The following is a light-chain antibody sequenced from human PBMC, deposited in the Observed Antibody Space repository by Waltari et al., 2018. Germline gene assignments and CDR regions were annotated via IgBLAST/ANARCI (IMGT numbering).Light chain of an antibody. CDR2: GKP. CDR1: SSNIGAGYD. J-gene: IGLJ2*01. CDR3: QSYDSSLSVV. Sequence: QSVLTQPPSVSGAPGQRVTISCTGSSSNIGAGYDVHWYQHLPGTAPKLPISGKPNRASGVPDRFSGSKSGTSAALAITGLQAEDEADYYCQSYDSSLSVVFGGGTKLTVL. V-gene: IGLV1-40*01.